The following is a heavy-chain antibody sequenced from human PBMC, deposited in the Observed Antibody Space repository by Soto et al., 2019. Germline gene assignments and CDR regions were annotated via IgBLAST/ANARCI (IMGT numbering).Heavy chain of an antibody. CDR1: GFTFEDHG. CDR2: ISWDGGTT. J-gene: IGHJ4*02. V-gene: IGHV3-20*01. Sequence: EVQLVESGGGVARPGGSLRLSCAASGFTFEDHGMSWVRQAPGKGLEWLSDISWDGGTTVYADSVKGRFTVSRNNAKSSLYLQMNSLNPGDTAFYHCARRSGDQQVCDFWGQGTLVTVSS. CDR3: ARRSGDQQVCDF. D-gene: IGHD3-10*01.